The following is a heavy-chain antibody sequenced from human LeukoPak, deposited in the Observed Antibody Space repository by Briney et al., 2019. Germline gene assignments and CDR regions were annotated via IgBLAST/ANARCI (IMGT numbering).Heavy chain of an antibody. CDR3: ARHSPGGSSTSLSWFDP. CDR2: IYYSGST. CDR1: GASISSSSYY. Sequence: SETRSLTCTVFGASISSSSYYWGWIRQPPGKGLEWIGSIYYSGSTYYNPSLKSRVTISVDTSKNKFSLKLSSMTAADTAVYYCARHSPGGSSTSLSWFDPWGQGNLVTVSS. V-gene: IGHV4-39*01. D-gene: IGHD2-2*01. J-gene: IGHJ5*02.